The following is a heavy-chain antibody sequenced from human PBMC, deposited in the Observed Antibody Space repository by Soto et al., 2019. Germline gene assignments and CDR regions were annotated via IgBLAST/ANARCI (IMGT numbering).Heavy chain of an antibody. J-gene: IGHJ1*01. Sequence: PGGSLRLSCAASGFTFSSYSMNWVRQAPGKGLEWVSSISSSSSYIYYADSVKGRFTISRDNAKNSLYLQMNSLRAEDTAVYYCARGGHILTGYYRVSPKKGWYFQHWGQGTLVTVSS. CDR2: ISSSSSYI. D-gene: IGHD3-9*01. CDR1: GFTFSSYS. CDR3: ARGGHILTGYYRVSPKKGWYFQH. V-gene: IGHV3-21*01.